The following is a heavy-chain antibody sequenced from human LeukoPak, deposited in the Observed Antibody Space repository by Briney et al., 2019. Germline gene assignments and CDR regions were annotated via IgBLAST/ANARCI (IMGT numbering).Heavy chain of an antibody. V-gene: IGHV3-66*01. D-gene: IGHD4-17*01. J-gene: IGHJ4*02. CDR1: GFTVSSNY. Sequence: GGSLRLSCAASGFTVSSNYMSWVRQAPGKGLEWVSVIYSGGSTYYADSVKGRFTISRDNSKNTLYLQMDSLRAEDTAVYYCARDNGDYEYFDYWGQGTLVTVPS. CDR3: ARDNGDYEYFDY. CDR2: IYSGGST.